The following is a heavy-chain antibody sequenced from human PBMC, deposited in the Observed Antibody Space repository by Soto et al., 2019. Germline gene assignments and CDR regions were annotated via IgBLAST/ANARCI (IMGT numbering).Heavy chain of an antibody. CDR2: INAGNGNT. V-gene: IGHV1-3*01. CDR3: ARGNLWSGYPYYFDY. Sequence: GASVKVSCKASGYTFTSYAMHWVRQAPGQRLEWMGWINAGNGNTKYSQKFQGRVTITRDTSASTAYMELSSLTSEDTAVYYCARGNLWSGYPYYFDYWGNGTLVTSPQ. D-gene: IGHD3-3*01. J-gene: IGHJ4*01. CDR1: GYTFTSYA.